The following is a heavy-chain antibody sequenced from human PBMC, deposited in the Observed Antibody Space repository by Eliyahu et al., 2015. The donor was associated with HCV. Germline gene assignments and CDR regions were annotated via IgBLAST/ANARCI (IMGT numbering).Heavy chain of an antibody. V-gene: IGHV4-59*01. CDR3: ASGGGGIAVTGTGGWFDP. CDR1: XXSXTXYX. D-gene: IGHD6-19*01. CDR2: IHYSGST. J-gene: IGHJ5*02. Sequence: QVQLQESGPGLVKPSETLSLTCTVSXXSXTXYXWSWXRXPPGKGLEWIGYIHYSGSTTYNPSLKSRVTISIDTSKNQFSLNLTSVTAADTAMYYCASGGGGIAVTGTGGWFDPWGQGTLVTVSS.